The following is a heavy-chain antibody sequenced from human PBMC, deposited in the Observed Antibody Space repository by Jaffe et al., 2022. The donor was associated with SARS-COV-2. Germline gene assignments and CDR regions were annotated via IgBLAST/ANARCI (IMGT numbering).Heavy chain of an antibody. J-gene: IGHJ4*02. CDR1: GGSISSSSYY. CDR2: IYYSGST. D-gene: IGHD4-17*01. Sequence: QLQLQESGPGLVKPSETLSLTCTVSGGSISSSSYYWGWIRQPPGKGLEWIGSIYYSGSTYYNPSLKSRVTISVDTSKNQFSLKLSSVTAADTAVYYCARHHDYGDYGTDYWGQGTLVTVSS. V-gene: IGHV4-39*01. CDR3: ARHHDYGDYGTDY.